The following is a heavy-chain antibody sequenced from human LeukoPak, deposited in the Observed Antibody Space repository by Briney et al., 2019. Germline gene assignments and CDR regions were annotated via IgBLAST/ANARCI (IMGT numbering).Heavy chain of an antibody. CDR3: AKDRIVGATGPSFDY. V-gene: IGHV3-23*01. D-gene: IGHD1-26*01. CDR2: ISGSGGST. J-gene: IGHJ4*02. CDR1: GFTFSSYA. Sequence: GGSLRLSCAASGFTFSSYAVSWVRQAPGKGLEWVSAISGSGGSTYYADSVKGRFTISRDNSKNTLYLQMNSLRAEDTAVYYCAKDRIVGATGPSFDYWGQGTLVTVSS.